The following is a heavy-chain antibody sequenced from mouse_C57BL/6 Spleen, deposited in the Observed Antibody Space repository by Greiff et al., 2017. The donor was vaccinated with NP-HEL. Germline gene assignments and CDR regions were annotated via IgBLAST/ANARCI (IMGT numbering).Heavy chain of an antibody. CDR3: ARGYYGYYLDY. V-gene: IGHV1-82*01. D-gene: IGHD1-1*01. J-gene: IGHJ2*01. CDR1: GYAFSSSW. Sequence: VQLQQSGPELVKPGASVKISCKASGYAFSSSWMNWVKQRPGKGLEWIGRIYPGDGDTNYNGKFKGKATLTADKSSSTAYMQLSSLTSEDSAVYFCARGYYGYYLDYWGQGTTLTVSS. CDR2: IYPGDGDT.